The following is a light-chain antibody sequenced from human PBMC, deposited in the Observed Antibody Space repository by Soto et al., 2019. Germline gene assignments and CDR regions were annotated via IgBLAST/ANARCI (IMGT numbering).Light chain of an antibody. J-gene: IGKJ2*01. Sequence: EIVLTQSPGTLSLSPGERATLSCRASQSVRSSYLAWYQQKPGQAPRLLMYGASNRATGIPDRFSGTGSGTDFTLTISRLEPEDFAVYYCQQYGSSPYTFGLGTKLEIK. V-gene: IGKV3-20*01. CDR3: QQYGSSPYT. CDR2: GAS. CDR1: QSVRSSY.